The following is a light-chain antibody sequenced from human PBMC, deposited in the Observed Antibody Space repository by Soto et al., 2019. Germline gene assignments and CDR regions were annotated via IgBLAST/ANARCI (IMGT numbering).Light chain of an antibody. J-gene: IGKJ1*01. V-gene: IGKV1-39*01. Sequence: IQMTQSPSSLSASVGDRVTYTFRASQSISSYLNWYQQKPGKAPKLLIYAASSLQSGVPSRFSGSGSGTDFTLTISRLEPEDFAVYYCQQYGSSGTFGQGTKVDIK. CDR2: AAS. CDR3: QQYGSSGT. CDR1: QSISSY.